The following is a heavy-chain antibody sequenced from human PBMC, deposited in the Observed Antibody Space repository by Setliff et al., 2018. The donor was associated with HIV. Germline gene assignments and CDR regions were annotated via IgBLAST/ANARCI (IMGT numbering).Heavy chain of an antibody. J-gene: IGHJ4*02. CDR3: ARAPRIFPEFNNPHPHFDH. CDR1: GYTSINYY. CDR2: LNPSGGST. V-gene: IGHV1-46*01. Sequence: ASVKVSCKASGYTSINYYIHWVRQVPGQGLEWMGILNPSGGSTTYALKFQGRITMTTDTSTSTAYMELRGLISDDTAVYFCARAPRIFPEFNNPHPHFDHWGQGTLVTVSS. D-gene: IGHD3-3*01.